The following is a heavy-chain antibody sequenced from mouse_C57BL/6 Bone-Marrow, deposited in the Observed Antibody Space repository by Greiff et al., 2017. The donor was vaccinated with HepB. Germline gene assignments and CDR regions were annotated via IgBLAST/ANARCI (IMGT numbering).Heavy chain of an antibody. D-gene: IGHD1-1*01. CDR1: GFTFSDYY. CDR2: ISNGGGST. CDR3: AGPPYYYDSRGFDY. Sequence: EVQRVESGGGLVQPGGSLKLSCAASGFTFSDYYMYWVRQTPEKRLEWVAYISNGGGSTYYPDTVKVRFTISKDNAKNTRNLQMRRLKSEDTARYYWAGPPYYYDSRGFDYWGKGTLVTVSA. J-gene: IGHJ3*01. V-gene: IGHV5-12*01.